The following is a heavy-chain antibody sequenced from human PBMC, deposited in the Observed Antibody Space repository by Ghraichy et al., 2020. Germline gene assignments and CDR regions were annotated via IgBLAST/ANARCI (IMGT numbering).Heavy chain of an antibody. V-gene: IGHV4-61*02. Sequence: SETLSLTCTVSGDSISRSRSHWSWIRQPAGKGLEWIGRVSSSGSTIYNPSLENRVSISMDTSKNHFSLNLSSVTATDTARYYCARDVQWELLSAAFDLWGQGTMVTVSS. D-gene: IGHD1-26*01. J-gene: IGHJ3*01. CDR1: GDSISRSRSH. CDR3: ARDVQWELLSAAFDL. CDR2: VSSSGST.